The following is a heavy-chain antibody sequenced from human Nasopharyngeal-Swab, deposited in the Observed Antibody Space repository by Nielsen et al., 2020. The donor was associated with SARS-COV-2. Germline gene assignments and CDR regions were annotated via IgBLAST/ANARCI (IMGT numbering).Heavy chain of an antibody. V-gene: IGHV1-3*01. CDR1: GYTFTSYA. CDR3: ARWTMGLRAFDI. Sequence: ASVKVCKASGYTFTSYAMHWVRQAPGQRLEWMGWINAGNGNTKYSQKFQGRVTITRDTSASTAYMELSSLRSEDTAVYYCARWTMGLRAFDIWGQGTMVTVSS. D-gene: IGHD3-16*01. CDR2: INAGNGNT. J-gene: IGHJ3*02.